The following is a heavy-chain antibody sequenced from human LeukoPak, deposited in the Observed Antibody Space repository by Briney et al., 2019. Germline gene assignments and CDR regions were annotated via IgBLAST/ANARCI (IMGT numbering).Heavy chain of an antibody. V-gene: IGHV1-18*01. Sequence: ASVKVSCKASGYTFTSYGISWVRQAPGQGLEWMGWISAYNGNTIYAQKVQGRVTMTKDTSTSTAYMELRNLRSDDTAVYYCARVPPYCSGGSCFLFDYWGQGTLVTVSS. CDR3: ARVPPYCSGGSCFLFDY. D-gene: IGHD2-15*01. CDR1: GYTFTSYG. CDR2: ISAYNGNT. J-gene: IGHJ4*02.